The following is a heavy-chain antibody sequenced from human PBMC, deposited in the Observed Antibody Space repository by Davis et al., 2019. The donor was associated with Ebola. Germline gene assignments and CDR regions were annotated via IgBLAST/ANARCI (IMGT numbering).Heavy chain of an antibody. CDR2: TRNKANSYTT. D-gene: IGHD1-26*01. V-gene: IGHV3-72*01. J-gene: IGHJ6*02. CDR1: GFTVSSNY. Sequence: PGGSLRLSCAASGFTVSSNYMSWVRQAPGKGLEWVGRTRNKANSYTTEYAASVKGRFTISRDDSKNSLYLQMNSLKTEDTAVYYCARVEGATVFGVYYYYGMDVWGQGTTVTVSS. CDR3: ARVEGATVFGVYYYYGMDV.